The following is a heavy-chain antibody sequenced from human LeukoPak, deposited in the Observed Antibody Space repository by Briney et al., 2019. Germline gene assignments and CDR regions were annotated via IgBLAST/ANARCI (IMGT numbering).Heavy chain of an antibody. CDR2: ISAYNGNT. D-gene: IGHD2-2*01. CDR1: GHTFTSYG. CDR3: ARAQDCSSTSCYLGYYYYYYMDV. J-gene: IGHJ6*03. Sequence: ASVKVSCKASGHTFTSYGISWVRQAPGQGLEWMGWISAYNGNTNYAQKLQGRVTMTTDTSTSTAYMELRSLRSDDTAVYYCARAQDCSSTSCYLGYYYYYYMDVWGKGTTVTISS. V-gene: IGHV1-18*01.